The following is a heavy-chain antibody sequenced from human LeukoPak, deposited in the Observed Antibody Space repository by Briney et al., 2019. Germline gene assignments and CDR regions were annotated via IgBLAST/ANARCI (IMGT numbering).Heavy chain of an antibody. CDR1: GYTFTSYG. V-gene: IGHV1-18*01. J-gene: IGHJ6*02. CDR2: ISAYNGNT. CDR3: ARVEQLVPPFGYYYGMDV. D-gene: IGHD6-6*01. Sequence: GASVKVSCKASGYTFTSYGISWVRQAPGQGLEWMGWISAYNGNTNYAQKLQGRGTMTTDTSTSTAYMELRSLRSDGTAVYYCARVEQLVPPFGYYYGMDVWGQGTTVTVSS.